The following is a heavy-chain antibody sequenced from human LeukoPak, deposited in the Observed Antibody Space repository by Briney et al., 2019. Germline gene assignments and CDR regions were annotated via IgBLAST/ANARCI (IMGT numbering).Heavy chain of an antibody. Sequence: GGSLRLSCAASGFTFSTYNMNWVRQAPGKGLEWVSYIRSSSNTIYYADSVKGRFTISRDNAKNSLYLQMNSLRAEDTAVYYCAKTGRGDFWSGSREYYFDYWGQGTLVTVSS. J-gene: IGHJ4*02. CDR1: GFTFSTYN. D-gene: IGHD3-3*01. V-gene: IGHV3-48*04. CDR3: AKTGRGDFWSGSREYYFDY. CDR2: IRSSSNTI.